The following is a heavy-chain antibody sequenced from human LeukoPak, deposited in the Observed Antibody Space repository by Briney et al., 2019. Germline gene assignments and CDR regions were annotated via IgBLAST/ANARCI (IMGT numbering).Heavy chain of an antibody. D-gene: IGHD6-19*01. J-gene: IGHJ5*02. CDR2: IRSKTEGGST. V-gene: IGHV3-15*01. CDR3: STDSYSSGWQA. CDR1: GFTFTNAR. Sequence: GGSLRLSCAVSGFTFTNARMSWVRQAPGKGLEWVGRIRSKTEGGSTDYAGSVKGRFTISRDDSKNTLYLQMSSLKSEDTAVYHCSTDSYSSGWQAWGQGTLVTVSS.